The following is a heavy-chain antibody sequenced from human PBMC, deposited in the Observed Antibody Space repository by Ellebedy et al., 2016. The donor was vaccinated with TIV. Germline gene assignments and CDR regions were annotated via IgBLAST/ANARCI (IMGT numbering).Heavy chain of an antibody. CDR2: LYGDDRA. V-gene: IGHV3-66*01. Sequence: GESLKISCAASTFTVSYNYMNWVRQAPGKGPEWVSILYGDDRAFYSDAVEGRFFISRDNSQNMLYLQMNSLGVEDTAVYFCARDVRPNIGNFWGQGTLVTVSS. J-gene: IGHJ4*02. D-gene: IGHD2/OR15-2a*01. CDR3: ARDVRPNIGNF. CDR1: TFTVSYNY.